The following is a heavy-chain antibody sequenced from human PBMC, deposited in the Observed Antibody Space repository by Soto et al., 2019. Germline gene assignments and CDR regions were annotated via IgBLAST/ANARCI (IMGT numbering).Heavy chain of an antibody. CDR2: ISGNSDRT. V-gene: IGHV3-23*01. CDR1: GFTFSSYA. J-gene: IGHJ6*02. CDR3: AKLGYSISWHDGMAV. D-gene: IGHD6-13*01. Sequence: PGGSLRLSCAASGFTFSSYAMSWVRQAPGKGLEWVSLISGNSDRTNYADSVKGRFTISRDNSKNTLYLQMNSLRAEDTAVYYCAKLGYSISWHDGMAVWGQGTTVTVSS.